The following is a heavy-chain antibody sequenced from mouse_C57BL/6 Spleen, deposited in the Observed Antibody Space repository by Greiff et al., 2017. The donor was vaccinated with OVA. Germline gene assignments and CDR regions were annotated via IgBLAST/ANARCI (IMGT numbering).Heavy chain of an antibody. D-gene: IGHD3-2*02. CDR1: GFSLTSYA. CDR2: IWTGGGT. V-gene: IGHV2-9-1*01. Sequence: VQVVESGPGLVAPSQSLSITCTVSGFSLTSYAISWIRQPPGKGLEWLGVIWTGGGTNYNSALKSRLSISKDNSKSQVFLKMNSLQTDDTARYYCARTVNSSGYYYYAMDYWGQGTSVTVSS. J-gene: IGHJ4*01. CDR3: ARTVNSSGYYYYAMDY.